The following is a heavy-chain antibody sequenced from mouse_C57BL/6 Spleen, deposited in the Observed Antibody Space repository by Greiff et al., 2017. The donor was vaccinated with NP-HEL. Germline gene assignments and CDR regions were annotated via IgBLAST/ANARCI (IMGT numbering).Heavy chain of an antibody. CDR2: IWSGGST. J-gene: IGHJ4*01. D-gene: IGHD1-1*01. CDR3: ARRGSSYVGGAMDY. Sequence: QVQLQQSGPGLVQPSQSLSITCTVSGFSLTSYGVHWVRQSPGKGLEWLGVIWSGGSTDYNAAFIYRLSISKDNSKSQVFFKMNRLQADDTAIYYGARRGSSYVGGAMDYWGQGTSVTVSS. V-gene: IGHV2-2*01. CDR1: GFSLTSYG.